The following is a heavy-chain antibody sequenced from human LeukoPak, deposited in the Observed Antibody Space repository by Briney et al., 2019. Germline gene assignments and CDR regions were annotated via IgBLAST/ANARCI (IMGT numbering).Heavy chain of an antibody. J-gene: IGHJ4*02. CDR1: GFTFSSYA. V-gene: IGHV3-23*01. CDR3: AKGHASYLSSTSCAPDY. D-gene: IGHD2-2*01. Sequence: PGGSLRLSCAASGFTFSSYAMSWVPQAPGKGLEWVSTISGSGGSTYYADSVKGRFTISRDNSKNTLYLQMNSLRAEDTAVYYCAKGHASYLSSTSCAPDYWGQGTLVTVSS. CDR2: ISGSGGST.